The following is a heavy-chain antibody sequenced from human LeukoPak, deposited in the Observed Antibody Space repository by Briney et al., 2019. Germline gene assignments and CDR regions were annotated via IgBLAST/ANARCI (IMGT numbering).Heavy chain of an antibody. D-gene: IGHD3-10*01. CDR1: GFTFSSYA. V-gene: IGHV3-23*01. J-gene: IGHJ4*02. CDR2: ISGSGGST. CDR3: GRMVRGVVSRFDY. Sequence: GGSLRLSCAASGFTFSSYAMSWVRQAPGKGLEWVSAISGSGGSTYYADSVKGRFTISRGNSKNTLFLQMNSLTADDTAVYYCGRMVRGVVSRFDYWGQGTLVTVSS.